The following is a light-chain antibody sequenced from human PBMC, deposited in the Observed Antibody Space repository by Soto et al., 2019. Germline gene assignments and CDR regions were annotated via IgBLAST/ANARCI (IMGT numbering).Light chain of an antibody. J-gene: IGLJ3*02. CDR1: NIGSKS. CDR3: QVWDTTTYHVV. CDR2: DDS. V-gene: IGLV3-21*02. Sequence: SYELTQPPSLPVAPGQTARITCGGNNIGSKSVHWYQQKPGQAPVLVVHDDSDRPSGIPERFSGSNSGNTATLTITRVEAGDEADYYCQVWDTTTYHVVFGGGTKLTVL.